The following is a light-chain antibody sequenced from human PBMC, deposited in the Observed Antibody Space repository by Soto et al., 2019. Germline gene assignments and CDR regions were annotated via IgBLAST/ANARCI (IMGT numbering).Light chain of an antibody. CDR1: QSVSSSY. Sequence: EIVLTQSPGSLSLSPGERATLSCRASQSVSSSYLAWYQQKPGQAPRLLMYGGSSRATGIPDRFSGSGSGTDFTLTISRLEPEDFAVYYCQRYGGSPPITFGQGTRLEIK. CDR2: GGS. J-gene: IGKJ5*01. CDR3: QRYGGSPPIT. V-gene: IGKV3-20*01.